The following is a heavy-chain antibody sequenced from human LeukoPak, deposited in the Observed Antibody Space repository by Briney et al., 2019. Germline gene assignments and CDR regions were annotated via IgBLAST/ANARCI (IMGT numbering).Heavy chain of an antibody. J-gene: IGHJ5*02. Sequence: GGSLRLSCAASGFTFTTYGMHWVRQAPGKGLEWVSEISWNGDIIGYADSVKGRFIISRDNARRSLYLQMNNLRPEDTAFYYCASTYGSGSYLHSWGQGTLVTVSS. CDR3: ASTYGSGSYLHS. D-gene: IGHD3-10*01. V-gene: IGHV3-20*04. CDR2: ISWNGDII. CDR1: GFTFTTYG.